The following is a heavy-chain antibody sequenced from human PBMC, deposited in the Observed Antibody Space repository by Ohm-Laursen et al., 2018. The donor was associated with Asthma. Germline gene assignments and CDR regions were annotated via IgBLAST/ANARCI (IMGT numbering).Heavy chain of an antibody. CDR3: ARGLDFWSGYYA. Sequence: SVKVSRKASGYTFTSYDINWVRQATGQGLEWMGWMNPNSGNTGYAQKFQGRVTMTRNTSISTAYMELSSLRSEDTAVYYCARGLDFWSGYYAWGQGTLVTVSS. V-gene: IGHV1-8*01. J-gene: IGHJ5*02. D-gene: IGHD3-3*01. CDR1: GYTFTSYD. CDR2: MNPNSGNT.